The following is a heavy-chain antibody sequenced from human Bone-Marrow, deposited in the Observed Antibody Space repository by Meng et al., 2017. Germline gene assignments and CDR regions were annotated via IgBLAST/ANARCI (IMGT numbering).Heavy chain of an antibody. CDR2: INHSGST. CDR1: GGSFSGYY. V-gene: IGHV4-34*01. J-gene: IGHJ4*02. Sequence: QVELLEWGAGLLKPSETLSLTCAVYGGSFSGYYWSWIRQPPGKGLEWIGEINHSGSTNYNPSLKSRVTISVDTSKNQFSLKLSSVTAADSAVYYCARGPTTMAHDFDYWGQGTLVTVSS. D-gene: IGHD4-11*01. CDR3: ARGPTTMAHDFDY.